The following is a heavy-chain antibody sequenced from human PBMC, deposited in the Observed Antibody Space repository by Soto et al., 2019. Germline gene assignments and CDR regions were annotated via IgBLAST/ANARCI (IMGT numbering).Heavy chain of an antibody. V-gene: IGHV4-30-4*01. D-gene: IGHD2-8*01. CDR1: GSYITSGDYH. CDR2: ISHSETT. Sequence: QVRLQESGPGLVKASQTLSLTCSVSGSYITSGDYHWTWIRQAPGKGLEWIGYISHSETTYYSPALKNRIISSSDFSMNKSYLRLNSVTAADTAVYFCAGFGVGDRDDKWGQGTLVTVSS. J-gene: IGHJ4*02. CDR3: AGFGVGDRDDK.